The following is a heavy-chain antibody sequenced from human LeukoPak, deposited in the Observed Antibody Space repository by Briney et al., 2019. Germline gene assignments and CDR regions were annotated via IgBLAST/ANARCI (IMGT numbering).Heavy chain of an antibody. CDR3: ARDPKQQLVLDY. D-gene: IGHD6-13*01. Sequence: GGSLRLSCAASGFTFSSYWMSWVRQAPGKGLEWVANINQDGGEKYYVDSVKGRFTISRDNAKNSLYLQMNSLRAEDTAVYYCARDPKQQLVLDYWGQGTLVTVSS. J-gene: IGHJ4*02. CDR1: GFTFSSYW. CDR2: INQDGGEK. V-gene: IGHV3-7*01.